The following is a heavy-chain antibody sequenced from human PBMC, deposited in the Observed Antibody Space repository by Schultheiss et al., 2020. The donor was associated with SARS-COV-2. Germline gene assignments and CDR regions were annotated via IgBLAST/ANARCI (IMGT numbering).Heavy chain of an antibody. CDR1: GFTFSSYG. CDR3: ARRSQPYYFDY. J-gene: IGHJ4*02. CDR2: IWYDGSNK. V-gene: IGHV3-33*01. D-gene: IGHD6-13*01. Sequence: GGSLRLSCAASGFTFSSYGMHWVRQAPGKGLEWVAVIWYDGSNKYYADSVKGRFTISRDNSKNTLFLQMNSLRGEDTAVYYCARRSQPYYFDYWGQGTLVTVSS.